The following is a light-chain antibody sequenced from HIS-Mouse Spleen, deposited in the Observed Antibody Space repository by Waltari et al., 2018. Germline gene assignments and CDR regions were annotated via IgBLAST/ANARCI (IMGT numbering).Light chain of an antibody. CDR2: EDS. CDR3: YSTDSSGNHRV. J-gene: IGLJ2*01. V-gene: IGLV3-10*01. CDR1: AFPKQY. Sequence: SYELTQPPSVSVPPGQTARLTCSGDAFPKQYAYLYQQKSGQPPVLVIHEDSKRPSGIPERFSGSSSGTMATLTISGAQVEDEADYYCYSTDSSGNHRVFGGGTKLTVL.